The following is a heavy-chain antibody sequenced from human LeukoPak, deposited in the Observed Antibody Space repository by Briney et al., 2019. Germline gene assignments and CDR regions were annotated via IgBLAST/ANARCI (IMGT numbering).Heavy chain of an antibody. CDR3: ARRSMVRTVGYYYSMDV. Sequence: SETLSLTCTVSGGSISSYYWSWIRQPPGKGLEWIGYIYYSGSTNYNPSLKSRVTISVDTSKKQFSLKLYSVTAADTAVYYCARRSMVRTVGYYYSMDVWGQGTTVTVSS. V-gene: IGHV4-59*08. D-gene: IGHD4/OR15-4a*01. CDR2: IYYSGST. J-gene: IGHJ6*02. CDR1: GGSISSYY.